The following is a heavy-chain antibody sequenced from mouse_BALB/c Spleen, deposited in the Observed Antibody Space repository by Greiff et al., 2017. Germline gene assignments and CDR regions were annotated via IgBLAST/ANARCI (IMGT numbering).Heavy chain of an antibody. CDR2: INPNNGGT. V-gene: IGHV1-18*01. CDR1: GYTFTDYN. Sequence: VQLQQSGPELVKPGASVKIPCKASGYTFTDYNMDWVKQSHGKSLEWIGDINPNNGGTIYNQKFKGKATLTVDKSSSTAYMELRSLTSEDTAVYYCARLLWLRRGDYYAMDYWGQGTSVTVSS. CDR3: ARLLWLRRGDYYAMDY. J-gene: IGHJ4*01. D-gene: IGHD2-2*01.